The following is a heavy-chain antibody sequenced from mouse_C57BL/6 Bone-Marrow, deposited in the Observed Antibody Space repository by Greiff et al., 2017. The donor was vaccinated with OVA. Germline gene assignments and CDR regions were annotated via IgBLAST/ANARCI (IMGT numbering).Heavy chain of an antibody. J-gene: IGHJ2*01. D-gene: IGHD2-3*01. Sequence: QVQLQQSGAELVRPGASVTLSCTASGYTFTDYEMHWVKQTPVHGLEWIGAIDPETGGTAYNQKFKGKAILTADKSSSTAYMELRSLTSEDSAVYYCTKESDGYLRDYWGQGTTLTVSS. CDR2: IDPETGGT. V-gene: IGHV1-15*01. CDR3: TKESDGYLRDY. CDR1: GYTFTDYE.